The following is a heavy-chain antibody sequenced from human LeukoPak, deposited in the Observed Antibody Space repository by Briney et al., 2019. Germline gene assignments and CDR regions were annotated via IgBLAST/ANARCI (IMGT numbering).Heavy chain of an antibody. CDR3: AKHFGDYAFFDY. Sequence: GASLKTSCKGSGYKFTNYWTGCVRQMPGKGLEWTGIIYPGDSDTRYSPSFQGQVTMSADKSISTAYLHCSSLKASDTAIYYCAKHFGDYAFFDYWGQGTLVTVSS. CDR1: GYKFTNYW. CDR2: IYPGDSDT. J-gene: IGHJ4*02. V-gene: IGHV5-51*01. D-gene: IGHD4-17*01.